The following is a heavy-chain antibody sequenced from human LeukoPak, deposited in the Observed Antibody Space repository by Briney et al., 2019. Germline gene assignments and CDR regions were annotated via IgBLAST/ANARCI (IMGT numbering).Heavy chain of an antibody. CDR2: IKQDGSEK. V-gene: IGHV3-7*01. CDR3: ANVLYYGMEV. Sequence: QSGGSLRLSCAASGLIVSNYWMSWVRQAPGKGLEWVANIKQDGSEKYYVDSVKGRFTISRDNVKNSLYLQMNSLRAEDTAVYYCANVLYYGMEVWGQGTTVTVSS. CDR1: GLIVSNYW. J-gene: IGHJ6*02.